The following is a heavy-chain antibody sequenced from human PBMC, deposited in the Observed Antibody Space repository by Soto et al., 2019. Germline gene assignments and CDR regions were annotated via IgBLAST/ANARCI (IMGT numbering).Heavy chain of an antibody. CDR2: MYHSGSY. Sequence: SETLSLTCAVSGGSISSGGYSWCWIRQPPGKVLEWIGYMYHSGSYYDNPSRKSRVTTPIDRSKNQFSLKLSSVTASDTAVYYCARASNNRGNSYGPDYWGQGILVTVSS. CDR1: GGSISSGGYS. CDR3: ARASNNRGNSYGPDY. D-gene: IGHD5-18*01. V-gene: IGHV4-30-2*01. J-gene: IGHJ4*02.